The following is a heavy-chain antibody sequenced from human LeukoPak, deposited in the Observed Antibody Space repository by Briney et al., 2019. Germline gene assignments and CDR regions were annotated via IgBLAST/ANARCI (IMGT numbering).Heavy chain of an antibody. D-gene: IGHD2-2*01. CDR2: LKQDGSEK. V-gene: IGHV3-7*01. CDR3: ARRYCTSTTCDSLDY. Sequence: GGSLRLSCAASGFTFNSYWMSWVRQAPGKGLEWVANLKQDGSEKYYVDSVKGRFTISRDNAKNSLFLQMNSLRAEDTAVYYCARRYCTSTTCDSLDYWGQGTLVTVSS. CDR1: GFTFNSYW. J-gene: IGHJ4*02.